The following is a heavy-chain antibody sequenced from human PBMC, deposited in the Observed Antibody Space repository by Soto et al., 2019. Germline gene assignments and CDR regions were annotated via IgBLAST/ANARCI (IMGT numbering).Heavy chain of an antibody. V-gene: IGHV1-18*04. J-gene: IGHJ4*02. CDR3: ARGQLQSDFDY. CDR1: GYTFTSYG. Sequence: QVPLVQSGAEVRNPGASVKVSCKASGYTFTSYGFNWVRQAPGQGLEWMGWISAYNDNTNYAQKLQGRVTMTIDTSTSTGYMELRSLRSDDTAVYYCARGQLQSDFDYWGQGTLVTVSS. D-gene: IGHD1-1*01. CDR2: ISAYNDNT.